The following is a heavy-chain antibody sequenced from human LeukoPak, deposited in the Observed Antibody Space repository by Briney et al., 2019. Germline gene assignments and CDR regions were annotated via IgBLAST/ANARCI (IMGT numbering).Heavy chain of an antibody. CDR1: GFSFSMYS. D-gene: IGHD5-12*01. CDR3: ATNGGGDSGYGNFDY. V-gene: IGHV3-23*01. J-gene: IGHJ4*02. Sequence: PGGSLRLSCAASGFSFSMYSMSWIRQAPGKGLEWVSVISDNGAVTFYGDSVKGRFTISRDNAKNSLYLQMNRLRAEDTALYYCATNGGGDSGYGNFDYWGQGTLVTVSS. CDR2: ISDNGAVT.